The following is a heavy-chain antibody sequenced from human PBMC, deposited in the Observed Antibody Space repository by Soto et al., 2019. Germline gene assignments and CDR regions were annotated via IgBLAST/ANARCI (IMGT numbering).Heavy chain of an antibody. J-gene: IGHJ5*02. Sequence: QVQLVQSGAEVKKPGSSVKVSCKASGGTFSSYTISWVRQAPGQGLEWMGRIIPILGIANYAQKFQGRVTMTADKSTSTAYMELSSLRSEDTAVCYCARVEYSSSWYNWFHPWGQGTLVTGSS. CDR2: IIPILGIA. CDR1: GGTFSSYT. CDR3: ARVEYSSSWYNWFHP. V-gene: IGHV1-69*02. D-gene: IGHD6-13*01.